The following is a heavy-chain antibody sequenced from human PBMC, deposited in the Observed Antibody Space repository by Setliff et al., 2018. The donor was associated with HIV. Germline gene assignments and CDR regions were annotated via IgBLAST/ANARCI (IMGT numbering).Heavy chain of an antibody. Sequence: ASVKVSCKASGYIFTSYDINWVRQAPGQGLEWMGWMNPNSGNTGFAQKFQGRVAMTRDTSTSTAYMELSGLRRDETALYYCARRIHSISIGGIAVRTYYFDYWGQGTLVTVSS. J-gene: IGHJ4*02. CDR1: GYIFTSYD. CDR2: MNPNSGNT. D-gene: IGHD3-16*01. CDR3: ARRIHSISIGGIAVRTYYFDY. V-gene: IGHV1-8*02.